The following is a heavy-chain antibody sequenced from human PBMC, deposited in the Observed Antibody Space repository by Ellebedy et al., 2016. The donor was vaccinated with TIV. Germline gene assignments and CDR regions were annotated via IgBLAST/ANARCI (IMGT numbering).Heavy chain of an antibody. D-gene: IGHD2-2*02. CDR3: APYIPSPAFEAFDI. V-gene: IGHV4-39*01. CDR2: IYYSGST. Sequence: GSLRLSCTVSGGSISSSTYYWGWIRQPPGKGLEWIGSIYYSGSTYYNPSITSRVTISVDTSKKQFSLKLTSVTAADTAVYYCAPYIPSPAFEAFDIWGQGTMVTVSS. J-gene: IGHJ3*02. CDR1: GGSISSSTYY.